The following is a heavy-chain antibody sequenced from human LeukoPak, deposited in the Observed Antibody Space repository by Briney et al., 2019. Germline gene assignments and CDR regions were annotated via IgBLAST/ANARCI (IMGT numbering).Heavy chain of an antibody. CDR1: GFTFSSYA. Sequence: GGSLRLSCAASGFTFSSYAMSWVRQAPGKGLEWVSAISGSGGSTYYADSVKDRFTISRDNSKNTLYLQMNSLRAEDTAVYYCAKTVLAAADYYYYGMDVWGQGTTVTVSS. V-gene: IGHV3-23*01. D-gene: IGHD6-13*01. CDR2: ISGSGGST. J-gene: IGHJ6*02. CDR3: AKTVLAAADYYYYGMDV.